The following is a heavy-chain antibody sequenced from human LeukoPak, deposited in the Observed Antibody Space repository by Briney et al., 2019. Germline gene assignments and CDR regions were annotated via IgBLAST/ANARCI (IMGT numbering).Heavy chain of an antibody. CDR1: GYSISSGYY. CDR2: IYYSGST. D-gene: IGHD3-9*01. Sequence: SETLSLTCTVSGYSISSGYYWGWIRQPPGKGLEWIGSIYYSGSTYYNPSLKSRVTISVDTSKNQFSLKLSSVTAADTAVYYCASLYYDILTGYYNDNYYYYYMDVWGKGTTVTISS. V-gene: IGHV4-38-2*02. CDR3: ASLYYDILTGYYNDNYYYYYMDV. J-gene: IGHJ6*03.